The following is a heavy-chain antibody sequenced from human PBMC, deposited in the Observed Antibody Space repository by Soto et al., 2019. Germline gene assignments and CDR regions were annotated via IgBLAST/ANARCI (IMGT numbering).Heavy chain of an antibody. CDR1: GFTFDDYA. V-gene: IGHV3-9*01. CDR3: AKTLKGGSGRFYGMDV. CDR2: ISWNPGSI. Sequence: DVQLVESGGGLVQPGRSLRLSCAASGFTFDDYAMHWVRQAPGKGLEWVSGISWNPGSIGYADSVKGRFTISRDNAKNSLYLQMNSLRAEDTALYYCAKTLKGGSGRFYGMDVWGQGTTVTVSS. D-gene: IGHD3-10*01. J-gene: IGHJ6*02.